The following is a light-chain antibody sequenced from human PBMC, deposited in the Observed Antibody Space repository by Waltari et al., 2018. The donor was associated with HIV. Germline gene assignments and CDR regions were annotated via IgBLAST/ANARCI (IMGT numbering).Light chain of an antibody. CDR2: EVI. J-gene: IGLJ3*02. Sequence: QSALTQPASVSGSPGQSITISCTATSSDVGSHNLVSWYQHHPRRAPKLIIYEVIKRPSWVSHRFAGSKSGNTASLTNAWLQAEYEADYYCCSFADTNTWVFGGGTKLTVL. V-gene: IGLV2-23*02. CDR3: CSFADTNTWV. CDR1: SSDVGSHNL.